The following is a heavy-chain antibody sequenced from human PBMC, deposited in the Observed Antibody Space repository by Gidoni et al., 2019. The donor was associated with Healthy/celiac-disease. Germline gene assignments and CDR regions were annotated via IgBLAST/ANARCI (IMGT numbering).Heavy chain of an antibody. Sequence: QVQLVQSGAEVKKPGASVKVSCKASGYTFTSYGISWVRQAPGQGLEWMGWISAYNGNTKDAQKLQGRVTMTTDTSTSTAYMELRSLRSDDTAVYYCARTRAGYSSSWYLGPRAYYYYGMDVWGQGTTVTVSS. J-gene: IGHJ6*02. CDR1: GYTFTSYG. V-gene: IGHV1-18*01. CDR2: ISAYNGNT. D-gene: IGHD6-13*01. CDR3: ARTRAGYSSSWYLGPRAYYYYGMDV.